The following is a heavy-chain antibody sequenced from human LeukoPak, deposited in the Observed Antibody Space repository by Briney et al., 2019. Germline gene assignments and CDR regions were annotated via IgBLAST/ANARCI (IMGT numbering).Heavy chain of an antibody. CDR2: IYYSGST. CDR3: AREYGGMPYFDY. Sequence: PSETLSLTCTVSGGSISSGGYYWSWIRQHPGEGLEWIGYIYYSGSTYYNPSLKSRVTISVDTSKNQFSLKLSSVTAADTAVYYCAREYGGMPYFDYWGQGTLVTVSS. V-gene: IGHV4-31*03. D-gene: IGHD4-23*01. J-gene: IGHJ4*02. CDR1: GGSISSGGYY.